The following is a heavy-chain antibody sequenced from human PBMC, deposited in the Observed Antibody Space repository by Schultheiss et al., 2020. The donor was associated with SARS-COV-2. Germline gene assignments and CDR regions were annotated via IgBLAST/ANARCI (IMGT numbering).Heavy chain of an antibody. V-gene: IGHV3-33*01. CDR2: IWYDGSNK. D-gene: IGHD6-19*01. J-gene: IGHJ4*02. CDR3: ARDDPSGVAGTDC. CDR1: GFTFSSYG. Sequence: GESLKISCAASGFTFSSYGMHWVRQAPGKGLEWVAVIWYDGSNKYYADSVKGRFTISRDNSKNTLYLQMNSLRVEDTAVYYCARDDPSGVAGTDCWGQGTLVTVSS.